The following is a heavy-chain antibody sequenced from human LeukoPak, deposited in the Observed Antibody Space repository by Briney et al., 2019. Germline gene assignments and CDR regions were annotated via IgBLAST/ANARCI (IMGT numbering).Heavy chain of an antibody. Sequence: PSETLSLTCAVYGGSFSGYYWSWIRQPPGKGLEWIGEINHSGSTNYNPSLKSRVTISVDTSKNQFSLKLSSVTAADTAVYYCARGPPAYSSSPLSGDFDYWGQGTLVTVSS. CDR1: GGSFSGYY. CDR2: INHSGST. CDR3: ARGPPAYSSSPLSGDFDY. V-gene: IGHV4-34*01. D-gene: IGHD6-6*01. J-gene: IGHJ4*02.